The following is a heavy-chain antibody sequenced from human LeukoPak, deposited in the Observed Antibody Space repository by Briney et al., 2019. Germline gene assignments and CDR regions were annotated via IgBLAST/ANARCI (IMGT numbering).Heavy chain of an antibody. CDR2: IYYSGST. CDR1: GGSISSSSYY. D-gene: IGHD6-19*01. CDR3: ARDVAVAGMGSY. J-gene: IGHJ4*02. V-gene: IGHV4-39*07. Sequence: SETLSLTCTVSGGSISSSSYYWGWIRQPPGKGLEWIGSIYYSGSTYYNPSLKSRVTISVDTSKNQFSLKLSSVTAAGTAVYYCARDVAVAGMGSYWGQGTLVTVSS.